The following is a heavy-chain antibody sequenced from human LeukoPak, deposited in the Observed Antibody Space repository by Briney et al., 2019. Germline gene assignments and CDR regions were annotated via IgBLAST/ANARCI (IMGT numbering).Heavy chain of an antibody. CDR2: ISGSGGST. Sequence: GGSLRLSCAASGFTFSSYAMSWVRQAPGKGLEWVSAISGSGGSTYYADSVKGRFTISRDNSKNTLYLQMNSLRAEDTAVYHCANPSGVTDYFDYWGQGTLVTVSS. V-gene: IGHV3-23*01. CDR3: ANPSGVTDYFDY. J-gene: IGHJ4*02. CDR1: GFTFSSYA. D-gene: IGHD1-26*01.